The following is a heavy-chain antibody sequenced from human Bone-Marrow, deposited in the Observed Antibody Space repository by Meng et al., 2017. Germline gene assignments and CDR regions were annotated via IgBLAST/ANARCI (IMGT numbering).Heavy chain of an antibody. J-gene: IGHJ4*02. V-gene: IGHV1-18*01. D-gene: IGHD4-17*01. CDR3: ARDDDYGDYFPVWY. Sequence: QVQLVQSGAEVKKPGASVKVSCKASGYTFTSYGIIWVRQAPGQGLEWMGWISAYTGDTKYAQNFQGRVTMTTDTSTDTAYMELRSLRSDDTAMYFCARDDDYGDYFPVWYWGQGTLVTASS. CDR2: ISAYTGDT. CDR1: GYTFTSYG.